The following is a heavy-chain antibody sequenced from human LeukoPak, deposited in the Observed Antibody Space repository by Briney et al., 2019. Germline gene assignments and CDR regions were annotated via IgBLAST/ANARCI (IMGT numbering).Heavy chain of an antibody. V-gene: IGHV4-59*01. CDR3: ARHRPGNILTGYREFDL. CDR1: GGSISSYY. J-gene: IGHJ5*02. D-gene: IGHD3-9*01. CDR2: IYYTGST. Sequence: SETLSLTCTVSGGSISSYYWSWIRQPPGKGLEWIGYIYYTGSTNYNPSLKSRVTISVDTSKNQFYLKLSSVTAADTAVYYCARHRPGNILTGYREFDLWGQGTLVTVSS.